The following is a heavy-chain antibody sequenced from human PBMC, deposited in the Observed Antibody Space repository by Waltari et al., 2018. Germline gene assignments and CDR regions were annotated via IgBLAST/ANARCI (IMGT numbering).Heavy chain of an antibody. CDR2: IHYIGDS. CDR3: ARKQRGWFDAFDI. J-gene: IGHJ3*02. CDR1: GDSISNNNYY. V-gene: IGHV4-39*07. D-gene: IGHD6-19*01. Sequence: QLQLQESGPGLVEPSETLSLTCTASGDSISNNNYYWGWIRQPRGTGLQWIGSIHYIGDSYYSSSLKSRVIISVDTSNNQFSLRLTSVTAADTAIYFWARKQRGWFDAFDIWGQGTAVTVSS.